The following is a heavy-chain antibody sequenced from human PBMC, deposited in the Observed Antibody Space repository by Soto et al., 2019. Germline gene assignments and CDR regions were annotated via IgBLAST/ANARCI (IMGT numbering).Heavy chain of an antibody. CDR2: IYYSGST. D-gene: IGHD3-10*01. Sequence: QVQMQESGPGLVKTSQTLSLTCTVSGGSISSGDYYWSWIRQPPGKGLEWIGYIYYSGSTYYNPSLKSRVTISVDTSQNQFSLKLSSVTAADTAVYYCAREIRMVRANNWFDLWGQGTLVTVSS. CDR3: AREIRMVRANNWFDL. J-gene: IGHJ5*02. V-gene: IGHV4-30-4*01. CDR1: GGSISSGDYY.